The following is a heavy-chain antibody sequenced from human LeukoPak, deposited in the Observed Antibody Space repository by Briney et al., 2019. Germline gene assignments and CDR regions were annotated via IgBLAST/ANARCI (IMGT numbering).Heavy chain of an antibody. D-gene: IGHD1-26*01. CDR3: PRGSEWDLLGSCDY. V-gene: IGHV3-7*01. J-gene: IGHJ4*02. Sequence: PGGSLRLSCAASGFTFSTYWMSWVRQAPGKGLEWVANIKQDGSEKYYVDSVKGRFTISRDNAKNSLFLQMNGLRAEDTAVYYCPRGSEWDLLGSCDYWGQGTLVTVSS. CDR1: GFTFSTYW. CDR2: IKQDGSEK.